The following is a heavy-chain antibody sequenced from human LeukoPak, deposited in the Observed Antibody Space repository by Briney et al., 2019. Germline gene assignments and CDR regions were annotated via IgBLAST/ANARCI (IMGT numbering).Heavy chain of an antibody. D-gene: IGHD6-13*01. V-gene: IGHV4-59*01. CDR1: GGSISSYY. CDR2: IYYSGST. Sequence: SETLSLTCTVSGGSISSYYWSWIRQPPGQGLEWIGYIYYSGSTNYNPSLKSRVTISVDTSKNQFSLKLSSVTAADTAVYYCASSRPYSSSWYGYWGQGTLVTVSS. CDR3: ASSRPYSSSWYGY. J-gene: IGHJ4*02.